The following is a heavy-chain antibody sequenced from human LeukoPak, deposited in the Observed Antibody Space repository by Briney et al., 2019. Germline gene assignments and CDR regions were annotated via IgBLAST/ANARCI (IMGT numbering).Heavy chain of an antibody. CDR3: AKGGAARFDY. CDR2: ISGSRDST. Sequence: GGSLRLSCAASGFTFSSYAMSWVRQAPGKGLEWVSAISGSRDSTDYADSVKGRFTISRDNSKNTLYLQMNSLRAEDTAVCYCAKGGAARFDYWGQGTLVTVSS. CDR1: GFTFSSYA. J-gene: IGHJ4*02. V-gene: IGHV3-23*01. D-gene: IGHD5-18*01.